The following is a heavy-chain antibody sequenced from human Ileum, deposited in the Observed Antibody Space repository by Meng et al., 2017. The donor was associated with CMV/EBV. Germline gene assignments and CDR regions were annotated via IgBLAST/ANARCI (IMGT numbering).Heavy chain of an antibody. J-gene: IGHJ4*02. D-gene: IGHD3-10*01. CDR2: ISYGETT. Sequence: GSLRLSCTVSGGSMSYSSFSWGWIRQPPGKGLEWIGSISYGETTYYTSSLKSRVTISIDPSKSQFSLRLASVTATDTAVYFCVTVRPSGELFFDYWGQGLRVTVSS. CDR3: VTVRPSGELFFDY. V-gene: IGHV4-39*07. CDR1: GGSMSYSSFS.